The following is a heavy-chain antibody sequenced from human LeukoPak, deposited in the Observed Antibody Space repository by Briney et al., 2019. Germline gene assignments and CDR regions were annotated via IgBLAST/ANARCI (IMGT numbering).Heavy chain of an antibody. Sequence: GGSLRLSCAASGFTFSSYAMHWVRQAPGKGLEWVAVISYDGSNKYYADSVKGRFTISRDNAKNSLYLQMNSLRAEDTAVYYCAREYCSSTSCSLKNIDYWGQGTLVTVSS. CDR1: GFTFSSYA. V-gene: IGHV3-30-3*01. J-gene: IGHJ4*02. D-gene: IGHD2-2*01. CDR3: AREYCSSTSCSLKNIDY. CDR2: ISYDGSNK.